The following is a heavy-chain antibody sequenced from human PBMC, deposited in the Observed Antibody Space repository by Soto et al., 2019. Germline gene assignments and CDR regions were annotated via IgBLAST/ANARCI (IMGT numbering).Heavy chain of an antibody. J-gene: IGHJ3*02. CDR1: GYTFTNYY. D-gene: IGHD3-22*01. CDR2: INPTGGST. CDR3: ARANIYYDSSGYRKDAFDI. V-gene: IGHV1-46*01. Sequence: ASVKVSCKASGYTFTNYYMHWVRQAPGQGLQWMGIINPTGGSTSYAQKFQGRVTMTSDTSTSTVYMELSRLISEDTAVYYCARANIYYDSSGYRKDAFDIWAKGQRSPSPQ.